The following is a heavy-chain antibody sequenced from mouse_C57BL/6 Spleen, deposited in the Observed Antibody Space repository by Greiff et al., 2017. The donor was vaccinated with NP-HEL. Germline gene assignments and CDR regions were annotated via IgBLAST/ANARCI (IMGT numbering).Heavy chain of an antibody. CDR1: GYTFTEYT. CDR2: FYPGSGSI. Sequence: LVESGAELVKPGASVKLSCKASGYTFTEYTIHWVKQRSGQGLEWIGWFYPGSGSIKYNEKFKDKATLTADKSSSTVYLVLSRLTSEDSAVYFCARHGVYYGSSYDYAMDYWGQGTSVTVSS. V-gene: IGHV1-62-2*01. CDR3: ARHGVYYGSSYDYAMDY. D-gene: IGHD1-1*01. J-gene: IGHJ4*01.